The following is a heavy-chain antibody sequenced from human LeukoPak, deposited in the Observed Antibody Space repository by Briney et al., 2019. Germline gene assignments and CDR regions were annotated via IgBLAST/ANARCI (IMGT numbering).Heavy chain of an antibody. CDR3: AMAYYYDTSAYNASDY. Sequence: GESLKISCQGSGYRFTTYWIGWVRQMPGKGLEWMGIIYPGDSDTKYSPSFQGQVTISVDKSISTAYLQWSSLKAADAAMFYCAMAYYYDTSAYNASDYWGQGTLVTVSS. CDR1: GYRFTTYW. CDR2: IYPGDSDT. D-gene: IGHD3-22*01. V-gene: IGHV5-51*01. J-gene: IGHJ4*02.